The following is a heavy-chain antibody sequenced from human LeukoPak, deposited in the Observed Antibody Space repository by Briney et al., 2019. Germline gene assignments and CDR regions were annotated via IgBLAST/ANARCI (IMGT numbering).Heavy chain of an antibody. CDR2: MSYSGNT. CDR1: GGSISSYY. Sequence: PAETLSLTCTVAGGSISSYYWSWIRQPPGKGMELIGYMSYSGNTNYNPSLKSPVTISVDTSKNQFSLKLSSVTAADTAVYYCARQRGSGYDFDYWGQGTLVTVSS. V-gene: IGHV4-59*08. J-gene: IGHJ4*02. CDR3: ARQRGSGYDFDY. D-gene: IGHD5-12*01.